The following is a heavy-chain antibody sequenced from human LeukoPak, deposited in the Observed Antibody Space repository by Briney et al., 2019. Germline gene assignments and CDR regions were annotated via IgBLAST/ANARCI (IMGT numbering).Heavy chain of an antibody. V-gene: IGHV3-21*01. CDR1: GFTFSSYS. D-gene: IGHD6-19*01. Sequence: PGGSLRLSCAASGFTFSSYSMNWVRQAPGKGLEWVSCINSSSSYINYADSVQGRFTISRDNAKNSLYLEMNSLRAEDTAVYYCARGSSGWSAGYYYGMDVWGQGTTVTVSS. CDR2: INSSSSYI. J-gene: IGHJ6*02. CDR3: ARGSSGWSAGYYYGMDV.